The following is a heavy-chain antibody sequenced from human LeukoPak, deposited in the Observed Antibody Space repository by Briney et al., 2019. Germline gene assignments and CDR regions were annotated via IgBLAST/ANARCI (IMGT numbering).Heavy chain of an antibody. V-gene: IGHV3-21*01. CDR2: ISSGSSFI. CDR1: GFTFSTYS. D-gene: IGHD3-22*01. CDR3: ARESSGYFY. J-gene: IGHJ4*02. Sequence: PVGSLRLSCEASGFTFSTYSMNWVRQAPGKGLEWVSSISSGSSFIYYADSVKGRSTISRDNAKNSLFLQMNSLRAEDTAVYYCARESSGYFYWGQGTLVTVSS.